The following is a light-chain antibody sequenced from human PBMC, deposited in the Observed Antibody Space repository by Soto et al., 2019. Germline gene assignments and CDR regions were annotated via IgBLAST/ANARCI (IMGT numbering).Light chain of an antibody. CDR3: GADHGSGSNFVYV. Sequence: QSVLTQPPSASASLGASVTLTCTLSSGYSNYKVDWYQQRPGKGPRFVMRVGTGGIVGSKGDGIPYRFSVLGSGLNRYLTIKNIQEEDESDYHCGADHGSGSNFVYVFGTGTKLTVL. CDR1: SGYSNYK. CDR2: VGTGGIVG. J-gene: IGLJ1*01. V-gene: IGLV9-49*01.